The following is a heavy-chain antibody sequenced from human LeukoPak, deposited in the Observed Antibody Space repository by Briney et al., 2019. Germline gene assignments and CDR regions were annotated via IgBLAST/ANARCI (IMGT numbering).Heavy chain of an antibody. CDR1: GFTFSSYS. V-gene: IGHV3-21*04. J-gene: IGHJ4*02. D-gene: IGHD5-18*01. Sequence: KTGGSLRLSCAASGFTFSSYSMNWVRQAPGKGLEWVSPISSSSSCIYYADSVKGRFTISRDNAKNSLYLQMNSLRAEDTAVYYCARDLEGSSFTWIQSSTPHAFDYWGQGTLVTVSS. CDR3: ARDLEGSSFTWIQSSTPHAFDY. CDR2: ISSSSSCI.